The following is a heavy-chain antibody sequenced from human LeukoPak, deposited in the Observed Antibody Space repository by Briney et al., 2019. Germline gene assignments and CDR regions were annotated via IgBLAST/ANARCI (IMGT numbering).Heavy chain of an antibody. V-gene: IGHV4-59*01. CDR2: IFDSGTTNYNPST. D-gene: IGHD4-17*01. J-gene: IGHJ4*02. CDR1: GGSIISYC. Sequence: SETLSLTCTVSGGSIISYCWSWIRQPPGKGPEWIGYIFDSGTTNYNPSTNYNPSLKSRVTVSLDTSKNHFSLKLSSVTAADTAVYFCARGGMTTIAQYDYWGQGILVTVSS. CDR3: ARGGMTTIAQYDY.